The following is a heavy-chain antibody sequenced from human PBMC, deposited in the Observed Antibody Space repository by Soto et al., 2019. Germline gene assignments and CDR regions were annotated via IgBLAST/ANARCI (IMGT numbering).Heavy chain of an antibody. CDR2: IYYSGST. CDR3: ARDNGDFDY. J-gene: IGHJ4*02. CDR1: GGSISGYY. D-gene: IGHD4-17*01. V-gene: IGHV4-59*01. Sequence: SETLCLTCTVAGGSISGYYWSWIRQPPGKGLEWIGYIYYSGSTNYNPSLKSRVTISVDTSKNQFSLKLSSVTAADTAVYYCARDNGDFDYWGQGTLVTVSS.